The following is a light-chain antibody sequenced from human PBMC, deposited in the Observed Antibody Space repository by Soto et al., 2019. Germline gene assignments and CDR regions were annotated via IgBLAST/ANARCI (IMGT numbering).Light chain of an antibody. J-gene: IGKJ3*01. Sequence: EIVLTQSPGTLSLSPGERATLSCRASQSVSNYLAWYRQRPGQAPRLLIHGASIRATGIPDRFSCSGSGTDFTLTISRLEPEDFAVYYCQHYSTSAFTFGPGTKVDIK. V-gene: IGKV3-20*01. CDR1: QSVSNY. CDR2: GAS. CDR3: QHYSTSAFT.